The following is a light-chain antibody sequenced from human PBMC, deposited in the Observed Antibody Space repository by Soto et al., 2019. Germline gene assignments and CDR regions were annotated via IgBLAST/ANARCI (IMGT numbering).Light chain of an antibody. CDR2: GDS. CDR3: QSSDSTIHAGYV. CDR1: GSNIGAGYD. Sequence: QSVLTQPPSVSGAPGQRVTISCTGRGSNIGAGYDVHWYQHLPGTAPKLLVFGDSHRPSGVPDRFSGSKSDTSASLAITGLQPEDEGAYYCQSSDSTIHAGYVFGTGTKLTVL. V-gene: IGLV1-40*01. J-gene: IGLJ1*01.